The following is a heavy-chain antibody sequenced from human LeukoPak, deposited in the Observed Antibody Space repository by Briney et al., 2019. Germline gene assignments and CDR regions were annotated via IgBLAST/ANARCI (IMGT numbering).Heavy chain of an antibody. D-gene: IGHD3-22*01. J-gene: IGHJ5*02. Sequence: GESLKISCKGSGYSFTSYWVGWVRQMPGKGLEWMGIIYPGDSDTRYSPSFQGQVTISADKSISTAYLQWSSLKASDTAMYYCARQYYYDSSGYQNWFDPWGQGTLVTVSS. CDR3: ARQYYYDSSGYQNWFDP. CDR2: IYPGDSDT. V-gene: IGHV5-51*01. CDR1: GYSFTSYW.